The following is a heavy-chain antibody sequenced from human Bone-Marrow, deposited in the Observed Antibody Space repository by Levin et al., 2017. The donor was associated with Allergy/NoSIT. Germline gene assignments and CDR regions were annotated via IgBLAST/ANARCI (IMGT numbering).Heavy chain of an antibody. CDR3: AKENTRYYFGSGSYYSPPYYFDY. V-gene: IGHV3-23*01. D-gene: IGHD3-10*01. Sequence: GGSLRLSCAASGFSFSSYAMIWVRQAPGKGLEWVSGINGAGGGTYYADSVKGRFTISRDNSKNTLYLQMNSLRGEDTAVYYCAKENTRYYFGSGSYYSPPYYFDYWGQGTLVTVSS. J-gene: IGHJ4*02. CDR1: GFSFSSYA. CDR2: INGAGGGT.